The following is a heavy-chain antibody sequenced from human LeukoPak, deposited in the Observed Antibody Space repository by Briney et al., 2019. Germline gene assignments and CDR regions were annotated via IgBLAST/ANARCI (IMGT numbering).Heavy chain of an antibody. Sequence: PGGSLRLSCAASGFTFSSFEMNWVRQAPGKGLEWVSYISGSGTTIYYADSVRGRFTISRDNAKNSLSLQMTSLRAEDTAVYCCARDAGPAAGRVWFWGQGTLVTVSS. CDR1: GFTFSSFE. J-gene: IGHJ4*02. CDR3: ARDAGPAAGRVWF. D-gene: IGHD6-13*01. CDR2: ISGSGTTI. V-gene: IGHV3-48*03.